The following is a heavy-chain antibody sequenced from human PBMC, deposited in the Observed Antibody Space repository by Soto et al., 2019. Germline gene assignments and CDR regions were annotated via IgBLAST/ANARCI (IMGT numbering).Heavy chain of an antibody. Sequence: QVQLMQSGAEVKKPGSSVKVSCKASGGTFSSYAISWVRQAPGQGLEWMGGIIPIFGTANYAQKFQGRVTITADESTSTAYMELSSLRSEDTAVYYCARGGVVAADYYYYYGMDVWGQGTTVTFSS. CDR3: ARGGVVAADYYYYYGMDV. D-gene: IGHD2-15*01. CDR2: IIPIFGTA. J-gene: IGHJ6*02. V-gene: IGHV1-69*01. CDR1: GGTFSSYA.